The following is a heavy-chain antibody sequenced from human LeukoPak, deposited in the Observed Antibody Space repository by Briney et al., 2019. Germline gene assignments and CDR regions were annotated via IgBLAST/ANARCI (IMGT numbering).Heavy chain of an antibody. V-gene: IGHV3-48*04. D-gene: IGHD3-16*02. CDR2: ISSSSSTI. Sequence: GGSLRLSCAASGLTFSSYSMTWVRQAPGKGLEWVSYISSSSSTIYYADSVKGRFTISRDNAKNSLYLQMNSLRAEDTAVYYCARDRDYDYVWGSYRYPKIDYWGQGTLVTVSS. J-gene: IGHJ4*02. CDR1: GLTFSSYS. CDR3: ARDRDYDYVWGSYRYPKIDY.